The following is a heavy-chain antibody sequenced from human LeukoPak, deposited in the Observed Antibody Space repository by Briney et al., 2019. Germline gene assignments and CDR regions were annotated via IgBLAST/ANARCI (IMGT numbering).Heavy chain of an antibody. V-gene: IGHV4-38-2*01. D-gene: IGHD1-20*01. J-gene: IGHJ4*02. CDR1: GYSINQGYY. CDR2: IFHSGKT. CDR3: ARDRSHNWAYFDY. Sequence: SETLSLTCGVSGYSINQGYYWGWIRQPPGKGLEWIATIFHSGKTYYNPSLKSRVTISVDTSKNQFSLQLSSVTAAGTAVYFCARDRSHNWAYFDYWGQGILVIVSS.